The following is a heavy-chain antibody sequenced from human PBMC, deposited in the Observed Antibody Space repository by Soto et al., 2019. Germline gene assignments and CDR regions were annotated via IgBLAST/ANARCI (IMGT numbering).Heavy chain of an antibody. CDR1: GFTFSSYA. V-gene: IGHV3-23*01. J-gene: IGHJ4*02. CDR3: ARRSSGWYFDY. CDR2: ISGSGGST. Sequence: EVQLLESGGGLVQPGGSLRLSCAASGFTFSSYAMSWVRQAPGKGLEWVSAISGSGGSTYYADSVKGRFTISRDNSPNTWYLQMNSLRAEDTAVYYCARRSSGWYFDYWGQGTLVTVSS. D-gene: IGHD6-19*01.